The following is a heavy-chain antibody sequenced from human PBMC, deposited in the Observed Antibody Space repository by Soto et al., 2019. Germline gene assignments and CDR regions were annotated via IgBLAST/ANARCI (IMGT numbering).Heavy chain of an antibody. D-gene: IGHD1-26*01. CDR1: GFTFSRYG. CDR3: ARWEHWVSNSYYYVLDV. J-gene: IGHJ6*02. V-gene: IGHV3-23*01. Sequence: GSLRLSCTASGFTFSRYGMSWVPQAQGKGLQLVSTITGSGDTTYYADSVKGRFTISRDNSKNTLYLQMNSLRVEDTAVYFGARWEHWVSNSYYYVLDVWGQGTMGTVSS. CDR2: ITGSGDTT.